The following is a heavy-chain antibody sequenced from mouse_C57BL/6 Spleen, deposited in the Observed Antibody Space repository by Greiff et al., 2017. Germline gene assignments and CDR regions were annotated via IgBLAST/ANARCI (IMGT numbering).Heavy chain of an antibody. V-gene: IGHV1-64*01. CDR1: GYTFTSYW. D-gene: IGHD1-1*01. CDR3: ARWATEVATEGAMDY. CDR2: IHPNSGST. Sequence: QVQLQQPGAELVKPGASVKLSCKASGYTFTSYWMHWVKQRPGQGLEWIGMIHPNSGSTNYNEKFKSKATMTVDKSSSTAYMQLSSLTSEDSAVYYCARWATEVATEGAMDYWGQGTSVTVSS. J-gene: IGHJ4*01.